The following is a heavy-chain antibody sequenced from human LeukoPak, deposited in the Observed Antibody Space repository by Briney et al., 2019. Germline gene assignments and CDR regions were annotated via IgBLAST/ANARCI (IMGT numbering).Heavy chain of an antibody. D-gene: IGHD1-1*01. Sequence: SETLSLTCAVYGGSFSDYYWSWIRQPPGKGLEWIGEIKHSGSTNYNPSLKSRVTISVDTSKNQFSLKLNSVTAADTAVYYCARPKTGTTHAFDIWGQGTMVTVSS. CDR1: GGSFSDYY. CDR3: ARPKTGTTHAFDI. J-gene: IGHJ3*02. CDR2: IKHSGST. V-gene: IGHV4-34*01.